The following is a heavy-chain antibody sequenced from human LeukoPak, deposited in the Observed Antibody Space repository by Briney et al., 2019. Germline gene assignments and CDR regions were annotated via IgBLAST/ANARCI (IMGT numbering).Heavy chain of an antibody. CDR3: ARRAGSYSHSYDY. CDR1: ELTLSSNY. J-gene: IGHJ4*02. Sequence: PGGSLRLSSAASELTLSSNYMSWIRQAPGRGLEWVSFIYSGGSTYYADSVRGRFIISRDNSKNTLYLQMNSLRAEDTAVYYCARRAGSYSHSYDYWGQGTLVTVSS. V-gene: IGHV3-53*01. CDR2: IYSGGST. D-gene: IGHD2-15*01.